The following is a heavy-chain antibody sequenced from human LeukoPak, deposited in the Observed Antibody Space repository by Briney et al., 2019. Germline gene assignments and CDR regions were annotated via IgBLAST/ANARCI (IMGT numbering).Heavy chain of an antibody. J-gene: IGHJ5*02. CDR1: GFPFSTFW. CDR2: INQDGSEK. D-gene: IGHD6-13*01. Sequence: GGSLRLSCAVSGFPFSTFWMSWVRQAPGKGLEWVANINQDGSEKYYVDSVRGRFAISRDNAKNSLYLQMNSLRGEDTAVYYCTRERGLIAPSGVDLWGQGTLVTVSS. CDR3: TRERGLIAPSGVDL. V-gene: IGHV3-7*01.